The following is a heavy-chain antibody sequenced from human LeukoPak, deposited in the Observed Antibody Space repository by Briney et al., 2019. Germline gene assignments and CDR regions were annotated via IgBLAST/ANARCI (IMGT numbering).Heavy chain of an antibody. CDR2: ISDSGDFT. J-gene: IGHJ4*02. Sequence: PGGSLRLSCAGSGFTFSSNAMSWVRQAPGKGLEWVSSISDSGDFTYYADFVKGRFTISRDNSNNTLFVQMSSLRAEDTAVYYCAKGSRQFSRDKAGPIDYWGQGTLVTVSS. CDR1: GFTFSSNA. D-gene: IGHD6-19*01. V-gene: IGHV3-23*01. CDR3: AKGSRQFSRDKAGPIDY.